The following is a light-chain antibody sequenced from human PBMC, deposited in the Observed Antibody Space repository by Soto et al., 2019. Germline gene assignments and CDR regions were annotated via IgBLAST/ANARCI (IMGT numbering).Light chain of an antibody. CDR2: HAS. CDR3: QQCNISSCT. J-gene: IGKJ2*02. Sequence: DIQMTQSPSTLSASVGDRVIITCRASQSISSWLAWYQQKPGKAPNLLIYHASTLESGVPSRFSGSGSGTEFTLTISSLQPDDFATYYCQQCNISSCTFGQGTKLEIK. CDR1: QSISSW. V-gene: IGKV1-5*01.